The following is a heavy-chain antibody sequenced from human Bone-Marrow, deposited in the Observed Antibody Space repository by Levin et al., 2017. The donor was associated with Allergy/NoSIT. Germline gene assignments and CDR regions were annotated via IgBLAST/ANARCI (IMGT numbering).Heavy chain of an antibody. CDR3: ARSECSGGSCYAKGHWFDP. CDR1: GDSVSSTSAA. Sequence: SQTLSLTCDISGDSVSSTSAAWNWIRQSPSRGLEWLGRTYSRSQWYYDYALSVKSRISINLDTSRNQFSLHLNSVTPEDTAVYYCARSECSGGSCYAKGHWFDPWGQGTLVTVSS. J-gene: IGHJ5*02. V-gene: IGHV6-1*01. CDR2: TYSRSQWYY. D-gene: IGHD2-15*01.